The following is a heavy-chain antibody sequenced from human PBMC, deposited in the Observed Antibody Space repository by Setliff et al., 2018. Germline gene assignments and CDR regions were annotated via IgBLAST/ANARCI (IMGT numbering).Heavy chain of an antibody. Sequence: SGTLSLTCDVFGGSFSGYFWAWIRQSPGKGLEWIGDVNDSGSANYKPSLKSRLTISRDTSKNQLSLNLSSVTAADTAVYYCARGRYYGSGSYSLWGQGTLVPVSS. CDR2: VNDSGSA. CDR3: ARGRYYGSGSYSL. V-gene: IGHV4-34*01. J-gene: IGHJ4*02. CDR1: GGSFSGYF. D-gene: IGHD3-10*01.